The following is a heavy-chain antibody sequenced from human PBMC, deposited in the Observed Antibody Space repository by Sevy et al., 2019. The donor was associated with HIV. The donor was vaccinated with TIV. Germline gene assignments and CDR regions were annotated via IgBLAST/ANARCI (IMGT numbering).Heavy chain of an antibody. J-gene: IGHJ4*02. CDR3: ARGGGNGWYYFDY. D-gene: IGHD6-19*01. CDR1: GGTFSSYG. Sequence: ASVNVSYKASGGTFSSYGISWVRQAPGQGLEWMGGIIPILGTVNYAQKFQGRVTITADESTKTAYMELSSLRSEDTAVYYCARGGGNGWYYFDYWGQETLVTVSS. V-gene: IGHV1-69*13. CDR2: IIPILGTV.